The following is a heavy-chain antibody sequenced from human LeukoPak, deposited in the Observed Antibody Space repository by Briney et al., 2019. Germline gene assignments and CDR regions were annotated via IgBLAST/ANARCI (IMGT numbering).Heavy chain of an antibody. D-gene: IGHD2-21*01. J-gene: IGHJ4*02. CDR2: ITTTGTT. CDR1: GFRFSDYH. V-gene: IGHV3-48*02. CDR3: ARVWQDYSGVDY. Sequence: GGSLRLSCAASGFRFSDYHINWVRQAPGKGLEWISYITTTGTTIYADSVKGRFVISRDNAKSSLYLRMDSLRDEDTAVYYCARVWQDYSGVDYWGQGALVTVAS.